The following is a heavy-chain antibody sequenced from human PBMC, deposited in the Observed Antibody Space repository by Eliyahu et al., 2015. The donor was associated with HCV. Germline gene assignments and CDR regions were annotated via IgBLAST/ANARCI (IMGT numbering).Heavy chain of an antibody. V-gene: IGHV1-46*01. CDR3: ARDPSSSSQGFSFYYMDI. CDR1: GYTFSSYY. CDR2: VDPTTGLV. Sequence: QAQLVQSESAMKKPGASVKISCRTSGYTFSSYYIHWVRQAPGQGLEWLGLVDPTTGLVTLSQKFQGRVTLTTESSSRTVSMELRSLTFEDTAEYYCARDPSSSSQGFSFYYMDIWGKGTTVTVS. J-gene: IGHJ6*03. D-gene: IGHD2-2*01.